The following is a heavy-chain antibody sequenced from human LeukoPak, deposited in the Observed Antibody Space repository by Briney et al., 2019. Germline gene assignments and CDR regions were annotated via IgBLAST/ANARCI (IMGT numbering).Heavy chain of an antibody. D-gene: IGHD4-17*01. Sequence: PSETLSLTCTVSGGSISSGGYYWSWIRQHPGKGLEWIGSIYYSGTTYYNPSLKSRVTISVDTSKNQFSLKLSSVTAADTAVYYCARDRTDYGDYGNWFDPWGQGTLVTVSS. V-gene: IGHV4-39*02. CDR1: GGSISSGGYY. CDR3: ARDRTDYGDYGNWFDP. J-gene: IGHJ5*02. CDR2: IYYSGTT.